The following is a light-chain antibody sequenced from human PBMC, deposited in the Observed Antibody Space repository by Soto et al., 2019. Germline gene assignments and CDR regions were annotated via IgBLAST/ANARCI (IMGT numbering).Light chain of an antibody. Sequence: QPVLTQPPSASGTPGQRVTISCSGSSSNVGSNPVDWYQQLPGTAPKVLIYTNNQRPAGVPDRFSGSKSGTSASLAINGLQSEDETNYYCAAWDDSLNALVFGGGTKVTVL. V-gene: IGLV1-44*01. J-gene: IGLJ2*01. CDR3: AAWDDSLNALV. CDR2: TNN. CDR1: SSNVGSNP.